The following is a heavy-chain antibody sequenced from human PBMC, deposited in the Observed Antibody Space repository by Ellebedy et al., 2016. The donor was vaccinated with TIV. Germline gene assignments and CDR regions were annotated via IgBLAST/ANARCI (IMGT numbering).Heavy chain of an antibody. Sequence: GESLKISCAASGFTFSSYAMSWVRQAPGKGLEWVSAISGSGGSTYYADSVKGRFTISRDNSKNTLYLQMNSLRAEDTAVYYCAHAPGTTVTTCFDYWGQGTLVTVSS. D-gene: IGHD4-17*01. CDR2: ISGSGGST. J-gene: IGHJ4*02. CDR3: AHAPGTTVTTCFDY. CDR1: GFTFSSYA. V-gene: IGHV3-23*01.